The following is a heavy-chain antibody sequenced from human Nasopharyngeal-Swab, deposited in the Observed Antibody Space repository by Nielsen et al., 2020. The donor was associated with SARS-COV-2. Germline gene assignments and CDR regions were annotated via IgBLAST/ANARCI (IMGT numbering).Heavy chain of an antibody. CDR3: ARVSWEGSYYYYYMDV. CDR2: INHSGST. D-gene: IGHD1-26*01. J-gene: IGHJ6*03. Sequence: WIRPRPGKGLEWIGEINHSGSTNYNPSLKSRVTISVDTSKNQFSLKLSSVTAADTAVYYCARVSWEGSYYYYYMDVWGKGTTVTVSS. V-gene: IGHV4-34*01.